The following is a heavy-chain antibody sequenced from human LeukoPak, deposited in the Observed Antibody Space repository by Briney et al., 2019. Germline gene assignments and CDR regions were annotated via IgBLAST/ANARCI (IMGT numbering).Heavy chain of an antibody. CDR3: ARDSSSHAFDF. Sequence: SETLSLTCTVSGGSISSYYWSWLRQPPGKGLEWIGYIHYSGSTYYKPSLKSRVTISVDTSKNQFSLKLSSVTAADTAVYYCARDSSSHAFDFWGPGTMVTVSS. D-gene: IGHD6-13*01. V-gene: IGHV4-59*01. J-gene: IGHJ3*01. CDR2: IHYSGST. CDR1: GGSISSYY.